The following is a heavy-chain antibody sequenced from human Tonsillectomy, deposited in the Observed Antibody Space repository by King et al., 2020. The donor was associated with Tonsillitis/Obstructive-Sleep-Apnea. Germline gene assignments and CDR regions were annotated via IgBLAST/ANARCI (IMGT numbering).Heavy chain of an antibody. CDR1: GFTFNNAW. Sequence: EVQLVESGGGLVKPGGSLRLSCAASGFTFNNAWMSWVRQAPGKGLEWVGRIKSKTDGGTTDYAAPVKGRFTISRDDSKTTLYLQMNSLKTEDTAVYYCTTYGWELPPGCSYDYWGQGTLVTVSS. V-gene: IGHV3-15*01. CDR3: TTYGWELPPGCSYDY. D-gene: IGHD1-26*01. J-gene: IGHJ4*02. CDR2: IKSKTDGGTT.